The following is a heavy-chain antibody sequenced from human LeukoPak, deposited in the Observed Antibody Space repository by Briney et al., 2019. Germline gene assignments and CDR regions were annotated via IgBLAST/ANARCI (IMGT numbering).Heavy chain of an antibody. J-gene: IGHJ4*02. D-gene: IGHD3-9*01. Sequence: SETLSLTCAVSGDSISSSRYYWGWIRQPPGKGLEWIGSIYHSGSTYYNPSLKSRVTISVDTSKNQFSLKLSSVTAADTAVYYCARAFYDIGYYFDYWGQGTLVTVSS. V-gene: IGHV4-39*07. CDR1: GDSISSSRYY. CDR3: ARAFYDIGYYFDY. CDR2: IYHSGST.